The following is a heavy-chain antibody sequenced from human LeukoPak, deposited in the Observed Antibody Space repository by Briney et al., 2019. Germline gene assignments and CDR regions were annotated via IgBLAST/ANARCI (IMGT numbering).Heavy chain of an antibody. CDR1: GYSFTSYW. D-gene: IGHD3-16*01. V-gene: IGHV5-51*01. J-gene: IGHJ5*02. CDR3: ARHEGDWFDP. CDR2: IYSGVSDT. Sequence: GESLKISCKGSGYSFTSYWLGWVRQMPGKGLEWRGIIYSGVSDTRYSPSFHGQVTISADKSTSTAYLQWSSLKASDTAMYYCARHEGDWFDPWGQGTLVTVSS.